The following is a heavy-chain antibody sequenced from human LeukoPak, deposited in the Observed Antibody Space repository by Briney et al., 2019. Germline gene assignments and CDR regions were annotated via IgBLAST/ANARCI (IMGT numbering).Heavy chain of an antibody. Sequence: GRSLRLSCAASGFTFSNYDMHWVRQAPGKGLEWVAVISYDGSNKYYADSVKGRFTISRDNSKNTLYLQMNSLRAEDTAIYYCAKDLRVNATHYFDYWGQGILVTVSS. CDR1: GFTFSNYD. J-gene: IGHJ4*02. D-gene: IGHD2-15*01. CDR3: AKDLRVNATHYFDY. V-gene: IGHV3-30*18. CDR2: ISYDGSNK.